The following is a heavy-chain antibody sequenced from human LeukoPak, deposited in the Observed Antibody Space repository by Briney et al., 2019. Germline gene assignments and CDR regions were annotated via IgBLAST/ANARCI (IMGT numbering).Heavy chain of an antibody. CDR3: ARDNGGSYYWGYYYYGMDV. J-gene: IGHJ6*02. CDR2: ISYDGSNK. D-gene: IGHD1-26*01. V-gene: IGHV3-30-3*01. CDR1: GFTFSSYA. Sequence: GGSLRLSCAASGFTFSSYAMHWVRQVPGKGLEWVAVISYDGSNKYYADSVKGRFTISRDNSKNTLYLQMNSLRAEDTAVYYCARDNGGSYYWGYYYYGMDVWGQGTTVTVSS.